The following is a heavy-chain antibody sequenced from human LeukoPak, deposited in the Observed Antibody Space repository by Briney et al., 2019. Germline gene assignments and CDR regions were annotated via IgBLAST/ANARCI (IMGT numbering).Heavy chain of an antibody. CDR3: ARDLSYGDYPGY. Sequence: SQTLSLTCTVSGGSISSGSYYWSWIRQPAGKGLEWIGRIYTSGSTNYNPSLKSRVTISVDTSKNQFSLKLSSVTAADTAVYYCARDLSYGDYPGYWGQGTLVTVSS. CDR2: IYTSGST. V-gene: IGHV4-61*02. D-gene: IGHD4-17*01. CDR1: GGSISSGSYY. J-gene: IGHJ4*02.